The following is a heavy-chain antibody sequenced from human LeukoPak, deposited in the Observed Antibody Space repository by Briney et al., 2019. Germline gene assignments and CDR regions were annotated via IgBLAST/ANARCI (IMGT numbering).Heavy chain of an antibody. CDR1: GGSISSSTYY. V-gene: IGHV4-39*07. CDR2: IYYSGST. CDR3: ARDFSLGSYFDY. J-gene: IGHJ4*02. Sequence: PSETLSLTCTVPGGSISSSTYYWGWIRQPAGKGLEWFGSIYYSGSTYCNPSLKSRVNITVDTFKNHFFLKLSSGTAADTAVYYCARDFSLGSYFDYWGQGTLVTVSS. D-gene: IGHD7-27*01.